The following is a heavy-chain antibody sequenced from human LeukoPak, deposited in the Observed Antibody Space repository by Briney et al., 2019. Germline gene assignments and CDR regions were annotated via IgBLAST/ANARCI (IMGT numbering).Heavy chain of an antibody. V-gene: IGHV3-30-3*01. Sequence: PGRSLRLSCAASGFTFSDYAMHWVRQAPGKGLEWVAVISKDGSDKYYPGSVRGRFTISRDNFKNTIYLQMDSLRAEDTAIYYCARDYWWNYDYWGQGTLVTVSS. CDR2: ISKDGSDK. J-gene: IGHJ4*02. CDR1: GFTFSDYA. D-gene: IGHD1-7*01. CDR3: ARDYWWNYDY.